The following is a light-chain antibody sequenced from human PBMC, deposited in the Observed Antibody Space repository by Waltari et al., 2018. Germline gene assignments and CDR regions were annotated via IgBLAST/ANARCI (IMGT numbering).Light chain of an antibody. CDR1: QSVLYSSNNKNH. CDR2: CAS. V-gene: IGKV4-1*01. J-gene: IGKJ4*01. CDR3: QQYYSSPVT. Sequence: IVMTQSPDSLAVSLGERPTISCKSSQSVLYSSNNKNHLAWYQQKSGQPPKLLISCASTRESGVPDRFSCSGSGTDFTLTISSLQTEDVAVYFCQQYYSSPVTFGGGTKVEIK.